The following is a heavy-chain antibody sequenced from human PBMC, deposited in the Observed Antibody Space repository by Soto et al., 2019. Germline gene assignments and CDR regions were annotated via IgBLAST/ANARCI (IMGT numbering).Heavy chain of an antibody. D-gene: IGHD5-12*01. CDR3: ARDQGGEMATIGYGY. V-gene: IGHV1-18*01. CDR1: GYTFTSYG. Sequence: GAPVKGSCKASGYTFTSYGISWVRQAPGQGLEWMGWISAYNGNTNYAQKLQGRVTMTTDTSTSTAYMELRSLRSDDTAVYYCARDQGGEMATIGYGYWGQGTLVTVSS. J-gene: IGHJ4*02. CDR2: ISAYNGNT.